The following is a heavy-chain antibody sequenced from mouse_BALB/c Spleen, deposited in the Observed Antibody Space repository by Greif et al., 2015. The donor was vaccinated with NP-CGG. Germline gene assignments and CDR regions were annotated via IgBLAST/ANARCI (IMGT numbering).Heavy chain of an antibody. Sequence: VHVKQSGAELVKPGASVKLSCTASGFNIKDTYMHWVKQRPEQGLEWIGRIDPANGNTKYDPKFQGKATITADTSSNTAYLQLSSLTSEDTAVYYCARWLLRAMDYWGQGTSATVSS. J-gene: IGHJ4*01. D-gene: IGHD2-3*01. CDR3: ARWLLRAMDY. CDR1: GFNIKDTY. CDR2: IDPANGNT. V-gene: IGHV14-3*02.